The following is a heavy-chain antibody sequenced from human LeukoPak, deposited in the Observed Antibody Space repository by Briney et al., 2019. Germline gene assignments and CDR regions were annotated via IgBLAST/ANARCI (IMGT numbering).Heavy chain of an antibody. J-gene: IGHJ3*02. V-gene: IGHV4-59*12. CDR2: IVYSGTT. D-gene: IGHD3-10*01. CDR1: GDSFSSYY. CDR3: AKSNGYGLVDI. Sequence: SETLSLTCTFSGDSFSSYYWTWIRQPPGMGLEWIGHIVYSGTTNYNPSLKSRVTISLDTSRNQFSLKLNSVTAADTAVYYCAKSNGYGLVDIWGQGTMVTVSS.